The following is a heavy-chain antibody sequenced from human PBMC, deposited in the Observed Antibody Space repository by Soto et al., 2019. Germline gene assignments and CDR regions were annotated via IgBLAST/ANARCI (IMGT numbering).Heavy chain of an antibody. CDR3: ARVGSIAAAGTPDY. V-gene: IGHV3-11*01. J-gene: IGHJ4*02. CDR1: GFTFSDYY. Sequence: GGSLRLSCAASGFTFSDYYMSWFRQAPGKGLEWVSYISGSGFTTHDADSVKGRFTISRDNAKNSLYLQMNSLRVEDTAVYYCARVGSIAAAGTPDYWGQGTLVTVSS. D-gene: IGHD6-13*01. CDR2: ISGSGFTT.